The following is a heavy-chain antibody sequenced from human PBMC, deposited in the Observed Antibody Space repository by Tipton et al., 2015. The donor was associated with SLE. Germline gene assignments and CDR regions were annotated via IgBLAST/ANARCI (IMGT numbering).Heavy chain of an antibody. J-gene: IGHJ2*01. V-gene: IGHV4-4*07. CDR2: IYTSGST. CDR3: ARDGHWFFDL. Sequence: TLSLTCTVSGGSISSYYWSWIRQPAGKGLEWIGRIYTSGSTNYNPSLKSRVTISVDTSKNHFSLKLNSVTAADTAVYYCARDGHWFFDLWGPWHPGHCLL. CDR1: GGSISSYY.